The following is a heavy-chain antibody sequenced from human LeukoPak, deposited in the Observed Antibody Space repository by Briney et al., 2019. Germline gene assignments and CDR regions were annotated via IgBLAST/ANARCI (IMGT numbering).Heavy chain of an antibody. CDR3: ARVIYGDYVLFDY. D-gene: IGHD4-17*01. CDR1: GFTFSSYW. CDR2: IKQDGSKK. Sequence: GGSLRLSCAASGFTFSSYWMSWVRQAPGKGLEWVANIKQDGSKKYYVDSVKGRFTISRDNAKNSLYLQMNSLRAEDTAVYYCARVIYGDYVLFDYWGQGTLVTVSS. J-gene: IGHJ4*02. V-gene: IGHV3-7*03.